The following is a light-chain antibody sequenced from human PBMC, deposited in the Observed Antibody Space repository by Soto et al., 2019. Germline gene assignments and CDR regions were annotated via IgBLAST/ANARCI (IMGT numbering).Light chain of an antibody. J-gene: IGLJ1*01. CDR1: SSNIVAGYE. CDR2: GNS. V-gene: IGLV1-40*01. CDR3: QSYDSSLSGYV. Sequence: QSVLTQPPSVSGAPGQRVTISCTGSSSNIVAGYEVHWYQQLPGTAPKLLIYGNSNRPSGVPDRFSGSKSGTSASLAITGLQAEDEADYYCQSYDSSLSGYVFGTGTKLTVL.